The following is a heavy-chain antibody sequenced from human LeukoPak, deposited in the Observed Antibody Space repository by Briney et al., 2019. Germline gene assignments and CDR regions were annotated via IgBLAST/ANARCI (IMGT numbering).Heavy chain of an antibody. V-gene: IGHV3-23*01. Sequence: GGSLRLSCAASGFTFSSYAMSCVRQAPGKGLEWVSAISGSGGSTYYADSVKGRFTISRDNSKNTLYLQMNSLRAEDTAVYYCAKDRINYSSGRKHYFDYWGQGTLVTVSS. J-gene: IGHJ4*02. CDR3: AKDRINYSSGRKHYFDY. CDR1: GFTFSSYA. D-gene: IGHD6-19*01. CDR2: ISGSGGST.